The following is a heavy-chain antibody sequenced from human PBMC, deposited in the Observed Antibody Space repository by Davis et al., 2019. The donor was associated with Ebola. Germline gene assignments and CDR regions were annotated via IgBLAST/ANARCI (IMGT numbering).Heavy chain of an antibody. CDR3: ARGTNCDH. Sequence: GESLKISCAASGFAFSVYYMDWVRLTPGKGLEWVGLSRNKENRYSTEYAASVKGRFTISRDDSKNLLYLEMNSLRAEDTAVYYCARGTNCDHWGQGTLVTVSS. J-gene: IGHJ1*01. D-gene: IGHD2-8*01. V-gene: IGHV3-72*01. CDR2: SRNKENRYST. CDR1: GFAFSVYY.